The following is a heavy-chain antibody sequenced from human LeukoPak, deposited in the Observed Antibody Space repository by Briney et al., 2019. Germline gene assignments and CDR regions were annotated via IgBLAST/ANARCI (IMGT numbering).Heavy chain of an antibody. CDR2: MYKRGGT. J-gene: IGHJ4*02. CDR3: ARDRRSSGSFDY. V-gene: IGHV4-61*02. D-gene: IGHD6-19*01. CDR1: GPSPSTDTYF. Sequence: SQTLSLTCPLSGPSPSTDTYFWSWIRHPAGKGLEWIGRMYKRGGTNYNASLQSRFTMSVDTSKNQFSLKLSSVTAADTAVYYCARDRRSSGSFDYWGQGTLVTVSS.